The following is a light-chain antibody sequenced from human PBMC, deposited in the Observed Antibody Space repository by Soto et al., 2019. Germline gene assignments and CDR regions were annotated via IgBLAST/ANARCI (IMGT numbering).Light chain of an antibody. Sequence: PGERATPSCRASQSVSSNFLAWYQHKPGQAPRLLIYDSSSRATGIPDRFSGSGSGTEFTLTISSLQPDDFATYYCQQYNSYSETFGQGTKVDIK. CDR1: QSVSSNF. CDR2: DSS. CDR3: QQYNSYSET. J-gene: IGKJ1*01. V-gene: IGKV3-20*01.